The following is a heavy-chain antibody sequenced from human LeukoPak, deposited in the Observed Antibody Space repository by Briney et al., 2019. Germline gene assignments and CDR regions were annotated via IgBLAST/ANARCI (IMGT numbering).Heavy chain of an antibody. V-gene: IGHV3-23*01. D-gene: IGHD2-2*01. Sequence: SGGSLRLSCTASGFTFSSHAVSWVRQAPGKGLDWFSAISGSGDSTYHADSVKGRFNISRDNSKNTLYLQMNSLRAEDTDVSYCAKGRYCSSTGCHYFFHNWGQGTLVTVSS. J-gene: IGHJ4*02. CDR1: GFTFSSHA. CDR2: ISGSGDST. CDR3: AKGRYCSSTGCHYFFHN.